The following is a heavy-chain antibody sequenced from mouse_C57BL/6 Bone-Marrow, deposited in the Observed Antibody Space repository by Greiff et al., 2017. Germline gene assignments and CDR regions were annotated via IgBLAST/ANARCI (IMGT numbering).Heavy chain of an antibody. CDR1: GYTFTSYW. CDR3: ARSGPLRRSFDY. CDR2: IYPTSGRT. D-gene: IGHD3-1*01. V-gene: IGHV1-55*01. J-gene: IGHJ2*01. Sequence: QVQLQQPGAELVKPGASVKMSCKASGYTFTSYWITWVKQRPGQGLEWIGDIYPTSGRTNYNEKFKSKAILTVDTSSNTAYMQLSSLTYEDSAVFYCARSGPLRRSFDYWGQGTTLTVSS.